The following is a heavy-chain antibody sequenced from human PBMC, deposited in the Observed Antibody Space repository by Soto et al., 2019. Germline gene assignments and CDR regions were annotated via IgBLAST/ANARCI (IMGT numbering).Heavy chain of an antibody. Sequence: QVQLVQSGAEVKKPGSSVKVSCKASGGTFSSYAISWVRQAPGQGLEWMGGIIPIFGTANYAQQFQGRVTITADESTSKAYMELSSLRSEDTAVYYCARALTPGFNYGMDVWGQGTTVTVSS. V-gene: IGHV1-69*01. D-gene: IGHD3-3*01. CDR3: ARALTPGFNYGMDV. J-gene: IGHJ6*02. CDR1: GGTFSSYA. CDR2: IIPIFGTA.